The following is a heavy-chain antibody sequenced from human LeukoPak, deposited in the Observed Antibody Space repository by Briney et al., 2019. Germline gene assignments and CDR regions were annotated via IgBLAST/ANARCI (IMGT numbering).Heavy chain of an antibody. V-gene: IGHV3-7*01. Sequence: GGSLRLSCAASGFTSSSHWMSWVRQAPGKGLEWVANVKPDGSEKNYVDSVKGRFTISRDNAKNSLYLQMNSLRAEDTAVYYWVTVGHYSGTWGGESLVSASS. J-gene: IGHJ5*02. CDR2: VKPDGSEK. CDR1: GFTSSSHW. D-gene: IGHD3-3*01. CDR3: VTVGHYSGT.